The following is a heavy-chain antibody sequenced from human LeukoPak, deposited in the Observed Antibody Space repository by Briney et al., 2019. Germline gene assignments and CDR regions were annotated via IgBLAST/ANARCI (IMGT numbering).Heavy chain of an antibody. CDR3: AKPNDSGGWTFDY. V-gene: IGHV3-23*01. CDR1: GFTFNRND. D-gene: IGHD6-25*01. Sequence: SGGSLRLSCATSGFTFNRNDMSWVRQPPGKGLEWVSAIIDDGSSTYYADSVRGRFTISRDNSKNTVYLQMNNLRAADTAVYYCAKPNDSGGWTFDYWGQGTLVAVSS. CDR2: IIDDGSST. J-gene: IGHJ4*02.